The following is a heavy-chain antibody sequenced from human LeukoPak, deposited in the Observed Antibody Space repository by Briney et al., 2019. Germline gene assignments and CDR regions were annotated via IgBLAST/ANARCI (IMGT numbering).Heavy chain of an antibody. Sequence: GASVKVSCKVSGYTLTELSMHWVRQAPGKGLEWMGGFDPEDGETIYAQKFQGRVTMTEDTSTDTAYMELSSLRSEDTAVYYCATTVVVPGKSGIFDYWGQGTLVAVSS. CDR1: GYTLTELS. CDR2: FDPEDGET. D-gene: IGHD4-23*01. J-gene: IGHJ4*02. V-gene: IGHV1-24*01. CDR3: ATTVVVPGKSGIFDY.